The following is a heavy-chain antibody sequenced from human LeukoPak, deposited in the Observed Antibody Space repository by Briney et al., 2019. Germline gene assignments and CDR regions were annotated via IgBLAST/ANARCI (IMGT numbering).Heavy chain of an antibody. CDR1: GYTFTSYD. Sequence: ASVKVSCKASGYTFTSYDINWVRQATGQGLEWMGWMNPNSGGTNYAQKFQGRVTMTRDTSISTAYMELSRLRSDDTAVYYCASDSSSSGFDYWGQGTLVTVSS. CDR2: MNPNSGGT. D-gene: IGHD6-6*01. V-gene: IGHV1-2*02. CDR3: ASDSSSSGFDY. J-gene: IGHJ4*02.